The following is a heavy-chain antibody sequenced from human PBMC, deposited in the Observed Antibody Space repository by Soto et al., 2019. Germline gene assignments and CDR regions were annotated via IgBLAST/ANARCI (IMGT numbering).Heavy chain of an antibody. CDR3: AKDGSSCTNGVCYSIDY. V-gene: IGHV3-30*18. CDR1: GFTFSSYG. CDR2: ISYDGSNK. D-gene: IGHD2-8*01. J-gene: IGHJ4*02. Sequence: PGGSLRLSCAASGFTFSSYGMHWVRQAPGKGLEWVAVISYDGSNKYYADSVKGRFTISRDNSKNTLYLQMNSLRAEDTAVYYCAKDGSSCTNGVCYSIDYWGQGTLVTVSS.